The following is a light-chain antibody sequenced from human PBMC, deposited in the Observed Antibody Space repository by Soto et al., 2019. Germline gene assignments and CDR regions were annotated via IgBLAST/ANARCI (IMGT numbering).Light chain of an antibody. V-gene: IGKV3-20*01. J-gene: IGKJ3*01. CDR3: QLFGSSPGFT. CDR1: QNINSRY. CDR2: RAS. Sequence: EIVLTQSPGTLSLSPGERATLSCRASQNINSRYSTRYQQKPGQAPRLLICRASSRATGIPDRFSGSGSGTDFTLTISRLEPEDFAVYYCQLFGSSPGFTFGPGTKVDIK.